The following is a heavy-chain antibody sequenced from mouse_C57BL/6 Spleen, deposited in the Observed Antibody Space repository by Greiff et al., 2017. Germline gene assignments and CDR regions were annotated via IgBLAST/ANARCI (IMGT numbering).Heavy chain of an antibody. CDR2: IDPEDGET. Sequence: VHVKQSGAELVKPGASVKLSCTASGFNIKDYYMHWVKQRTEQGLEWIGRIDPEDGETKYAPKFQGKATITADTSSNTAYLQLSSLTSEDTAVYYCASYYYGSSPFDYWGQGTTLTVSS. J-gene: IGHJ2*01. V-gene: IGHV14-2*01. CDR1: GFNIKDYY. CDR3: ASYYYGSSPFDY. D-gene: IGHD1-1*01.